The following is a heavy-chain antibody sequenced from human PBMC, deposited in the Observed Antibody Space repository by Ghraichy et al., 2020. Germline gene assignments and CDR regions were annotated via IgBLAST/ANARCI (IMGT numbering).Heavy chain of an antibody. Sequence: SETLSLTCTVSGGSISSGSYYWSWIRQPAGKGLEWIGRIYTSGSTNYNPSLKSRVTISVDTSKNQFSLKLSSVTAADTAVYYCARDGLTTDNWFDPWGQGTLVTVSS. CDR3: ARDGLTTDNWFDP. D-gene: IGHD4-11*01. J-gene: IGHJ5*02. V-gene: IGHV4-61*02. CDR2: IYTSGST. CDR1: GGSISSGSYY.